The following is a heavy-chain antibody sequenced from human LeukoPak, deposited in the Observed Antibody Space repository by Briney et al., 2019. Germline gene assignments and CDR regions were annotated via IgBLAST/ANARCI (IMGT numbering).Heavy chain of an antibody. CDR2: IYYTGST. D-gene: IGHD6-13*01. J-gene: IGHJ4*02. V-gene: IGHV4-59*02. CDR1: GGSVSDYY. Sequence: PSETLSLTCTISGGSVSDYYWSWIRQSPGKGLEWIGYIYYTGSTTYNPSLKSRVTMSADTSKNQFSLKLSSVTAADTAVYYCARVGEAADFDYWGQGTLVTVSS. CDR3: ARVGEAADFDY.